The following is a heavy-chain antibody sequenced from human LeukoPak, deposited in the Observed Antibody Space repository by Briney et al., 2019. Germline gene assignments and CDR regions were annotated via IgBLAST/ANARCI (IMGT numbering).Heavy chain of an antibody. V-gene: IGHV3-74*01. J-gene: IGHJ4*02. CDR2: INTDGSST. CDR1: RFTLSSYW. CDR3: ASRTGVY. D-gene: IGHD1-14*01. Sequence: GGSLRLSCAASRFTLSSYWMHWVRQAPGKGLVWVSRINTDGSSTNYADSVKGRFTISRDNAMNTLYLQMNNLRAEDTAVYYCASRTGVYWGQGALVSVSS.